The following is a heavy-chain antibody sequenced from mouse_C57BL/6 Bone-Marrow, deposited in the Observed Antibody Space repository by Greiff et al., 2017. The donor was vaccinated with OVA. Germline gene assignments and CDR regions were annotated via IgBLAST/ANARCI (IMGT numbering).Heavy chain of an antibody. CDR3: ARRVLYAMDY. CDR2: IYPGDGDT. V-gene: IGHV1-82*01. CDR1: GYAFSSSW. J-gene: IGHJ4*01. D-gene: IGHD5-1*01. Sequence: VQLQQSGPELVKPGASVKISCKASGYAFSSSWMTWVKQSPGTGLEWIGRIYPGDGDTNYNGKFKGKATLTADKSSSTAYMQLSSLTYEDSAVYFCARRVLYAMDYWGQGTSVTVSS.